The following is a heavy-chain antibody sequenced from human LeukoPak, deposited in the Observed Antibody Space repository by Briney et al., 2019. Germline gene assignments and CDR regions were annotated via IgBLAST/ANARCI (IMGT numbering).Heavy chain of an antibody. CDR2: INAYSGGT. Sequence: ASVKVSCKASGFTFTGIYMHWVRQAPGQRLEWMGWINAYSGGTNYAQNFQGRVTMTRDTSISTAYMELTRLRSDDTAVYYCARQGAAASFDYWGQGTPVTVSS. D-gene: IGHD6-13*01. CDR3: ARQGAAASFDY. J-gene: IGHJ4*02. CDR1: GFTFTGIY. V-gene: IGHV1-2*02.